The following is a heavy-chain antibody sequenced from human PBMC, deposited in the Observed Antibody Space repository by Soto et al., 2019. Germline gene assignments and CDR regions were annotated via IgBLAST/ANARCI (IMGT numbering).Heavy chain of an antibody. CDR1: GGSISSSSYY. D-gene: IGHD2-2*01. J-gene: IGHJ6*03. Sequence: ASETLSLTCTVSGGSISSSSYYWGWIRQPPGKGLEWIGSIYYSGSTYYNPSLKSRVTISVDTSKNQFSLKLSSVTAADTAVYYCARYQLLTGPYYYYMDVWGKGTTVTVSS. CDR2: IYYSGST. CDR3: ARYQLLTGPYYYYMDV. V-gene: IGHV4-39*01.